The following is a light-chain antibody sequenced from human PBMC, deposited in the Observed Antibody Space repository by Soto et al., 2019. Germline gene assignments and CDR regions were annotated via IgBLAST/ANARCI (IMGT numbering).Light chain of an antibody. CDR3: CSYAGSSTLV. V-gene: IGLV2-23*02. CDR2: EVS. J-gene: IGLJ3*02. Sequence: QSALTQPPSVSGSHGQSITISCTGTSSDVGSYNLVSWYQQHPGKAPKLMIYEVSKRPSGVSNRFSGSKSGNTASLTISGLQAEDEADYYCCSYAGSSTLVFGGGTQLTVL. CDR1: SSDVGSYNL.